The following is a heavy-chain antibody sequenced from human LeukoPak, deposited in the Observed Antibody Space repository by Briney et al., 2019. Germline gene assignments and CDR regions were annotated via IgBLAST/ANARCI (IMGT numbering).Heavy chain of an antibody. V-gene: IGHV4-38-2*02. D-gene: IGHD2/OR15-2a*01. CDR1: GYSISSGYY. J-gene: IGHJ4*02. CDR3: ARLFSRRSSDY. CDR2: IYHSGRT. Sequence: PSETLSLTCTVSGYSISSGYYWGWIRQPPGKGLEWIGSIYHSGRTFYNPSLKSRVTISVDTSKNQFSLKLTSVTAADTAVYYCARLFSRRSSDYWGQGTLVTVSS.